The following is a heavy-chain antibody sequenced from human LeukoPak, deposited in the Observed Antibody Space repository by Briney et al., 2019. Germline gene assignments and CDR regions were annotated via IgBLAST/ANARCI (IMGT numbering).Heavy chain of an antibody. D-gene: IGHD2-2*02. CDR1: GYTFTSYG. J-gene: IGHJ6*02. Sequence: GASVKVSCKASGYTFTSYGFSWVRQAPGQGLEWMGWISAYNGNTNYAQKFQGRVTMTRDTSISTAYMELSRLRSDDTAVYYCAREIPGGYYGMDVWGQGTTVTVSS. V-gene: IGHV1-18*01. CDR3: AREIPGGYYGMDV. CDR2: ISAYNGNT.